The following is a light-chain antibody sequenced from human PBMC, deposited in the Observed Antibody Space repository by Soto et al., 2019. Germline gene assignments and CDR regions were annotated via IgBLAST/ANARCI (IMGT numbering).Light chain of an antibody. J-gene: IGLJ2*01. CDR2: EVT. Sequence: QSALTQPPSASGSPGQSVTISCTGTSSNVGGYNYVSWYQHHPGKAPKLLIYEVTKRPSGVPDRFSGSKSGNTASLTVSGLQAEDETDYYCSTYAGTNGVLFGGGTQLTVL. CDR3: STYAGTNGVL. V-gene: IGLV2-8*01. CDR1: SSNVGGYNY.